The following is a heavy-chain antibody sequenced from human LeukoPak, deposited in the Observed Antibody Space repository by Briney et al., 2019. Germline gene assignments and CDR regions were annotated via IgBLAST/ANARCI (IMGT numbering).Heavy chain of an antibody. D-gene: IGHD6-19*01. CDR1: GFTFSSYG. CDR2: IWYDGSNK. Sequence: GESLKISCAASGFTFSSYGMHWVRQAPGKGLEWVAVIWYDGSNKYYADSVKGRFTISRDNSKNTLYLQMNSLRAEDTAVYYCAKDQAVAGLYYFDYWGQGTLVIVSS. V-gene: IGHV3-33*06. CDR3: AKDQAVAGLYYFDY. J-gene: IGHJ4*02.